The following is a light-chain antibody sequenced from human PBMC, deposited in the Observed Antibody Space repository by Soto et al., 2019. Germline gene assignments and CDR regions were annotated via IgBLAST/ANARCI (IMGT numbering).Light chain of an antibody. Sequence: QSVLTQTPSVSGAPGQRVTISCTGSSSNIGAGYDVHWYQQLPGTTPKLLIYANTNRPSGVPDRFSGSKSGTSASLPITGLQAEDEADYYCQSYDSSLSGSVFGGGTKLTVL. CDR1: SSNIGAGYD. CDR2: ANT. V-gene: IGLV1-40*01. J-gene: IGLJ3*02. CDR3: QSYDSSLSGSV.